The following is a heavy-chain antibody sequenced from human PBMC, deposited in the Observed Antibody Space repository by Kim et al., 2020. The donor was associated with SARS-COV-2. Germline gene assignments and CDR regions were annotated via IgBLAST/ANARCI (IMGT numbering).Heavy chain of an antibody. D-gene: IGHD4-17*01. CDR3: AKAKVYGWFDP. J-gene: IGHJ5*02. CDR2: ISSSDDIT. Sequence: GGSLRLSCAASGFTYSNYATSWVRQAPGKGLEWVSSISSSDDITYYAEFVKGRFTISRDNPKDTVYLQMNRMRAEDTAVYYCAKAKVYGWFDPWGQGTLVTVSS. CDR1: GFTYSNYA. V-gene: IGHV3-23*01.